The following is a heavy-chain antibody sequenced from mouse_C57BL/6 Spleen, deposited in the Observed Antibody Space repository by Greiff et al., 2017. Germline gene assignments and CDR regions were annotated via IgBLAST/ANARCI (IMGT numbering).Heavy chain of an antibody. V-gene: IGHV1-22*01. CDR1: GYTFTDYN. D-gene: IGHD2-3*01. CDR2: INPNNGGT. J-gene: IGHJ2*01. Sequence: EVQLQQSGPELVKPGASVKMSCKASGYTFTDYNMHWVKQSHGKSLEWIGYINPNNGGTSYNQKFKGKATLTVNKSSSTAYMELRSLTSEDSAVYYCARCEIYDGYYVYYFDYWGQGTTLTVSS. CDR3: ARCEIYDGYYVYYFDY.